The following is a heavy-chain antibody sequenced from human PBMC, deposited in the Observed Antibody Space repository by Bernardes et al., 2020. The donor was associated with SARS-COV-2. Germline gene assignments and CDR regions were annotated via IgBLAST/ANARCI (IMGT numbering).Heavy chain of an antibody. J-gene: IGHJ4*02. V-gene: IGHV1-18*01. CDR3: ARAAVCRSGIGYDPNFED. Sequence: ASVKVSCKASGYTFSSYGISWVRQAPGQGLEWMGWVSGYDGDTNFAQKFQGRVTMTTDTSTSTAYIELRSLISDDTAVYYCARAAVCRSGIGYDPNFEDCGQGTVVPVSS. CDR1: GYTFSSYG. CDR2: VSGYDGDT. D-gene: IGHD5-12*01.